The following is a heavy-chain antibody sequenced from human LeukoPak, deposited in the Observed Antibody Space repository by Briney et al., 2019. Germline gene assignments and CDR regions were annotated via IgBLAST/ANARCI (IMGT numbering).Heavy chain of an antibody. CDR3: ARVGEAVRFLPWDFDY. J-gene: IGHJ4*02. D-gene: IGHD3-3*01. V-gene: IGHV4-38-2*02. CDR2: IYHSGST. Sequence: SETLSLTCTVSGYSISSGYYWGWIRQPPGKGLEWIGSIYHSGSTYYNPSLKSRVTISVDTSKNQFSLKLSSVTAADTAVYYCARVGEAVRFLPWDFDYWGQGTLVTVSS. CDR1: GYSISSGYY.